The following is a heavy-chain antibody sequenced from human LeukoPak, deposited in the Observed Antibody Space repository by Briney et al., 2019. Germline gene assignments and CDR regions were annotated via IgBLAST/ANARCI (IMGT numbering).Heavy chain of an antibody. Sequence: PGGSLRLSCAASGFTFSSYWMSWVRQAPGKGREWVANIKQDGSEKYYVDSVKGRFTISRDNSKNTLYLQMNSLRAEDTAVYYCALVTIRRIAARQHDAFDIWGQGTMVTVSS. J-gene: IGHJ3*02. CDR1: GFTFSSYW. V-gene: IGHV3-7*01. CDR2: IKQDGSEK. D-gene: IGHD6-6*01. CDR3: ALVTIRRIAARQHDAFDI.